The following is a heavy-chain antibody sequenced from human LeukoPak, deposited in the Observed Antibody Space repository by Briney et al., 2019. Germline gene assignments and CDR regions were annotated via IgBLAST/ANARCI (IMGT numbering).Heavy chain of an antibody. V-gene: IGHV3-53*01. Sequence: GGSLRLSCAASGFTVSSNYMSWVRQAPGKGLEWVSVIYGGGSTYYADSVKGRFTISRDNSKNTLYLQMNSLRAEDTAVYYCARDGGVRSFDPWGQGTLVTVSS. CDR2: IYGGGST. J-gene: IGHJ5*02. CDR3: ARDGGVRSFDP. D-gene: IGHD3-16*01. CDR1: GFTVSSNY.